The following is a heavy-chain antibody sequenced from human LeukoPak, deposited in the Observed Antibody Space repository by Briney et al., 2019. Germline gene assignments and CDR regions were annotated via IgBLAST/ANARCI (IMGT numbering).Heavy chain of an antibody. D-gene: IGHD3-16*01. CDR3: ATDLTTFGGVIFDY. V-gene: IGHV1-24*01. CDR1: GYTLTELS. Sequence: ASVKVSCMVSGYTLTELSMHWVRQAPGKGLEWMGGFDPEDGETIYAQKFQGRVTMTEDTSTDTAYMELSSLRSEDTAVYYCATDLTTFGGVIFDYWGQGTLVTVSS. CDR2: FDPEDGET. J-gene: IGHJ4*02.